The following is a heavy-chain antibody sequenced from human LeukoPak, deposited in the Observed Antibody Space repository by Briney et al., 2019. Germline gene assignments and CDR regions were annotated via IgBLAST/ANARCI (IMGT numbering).Heavy chain of an antibody. Sequence: GGSLRLSCAASGFTFSSYGMHWVRQAPGKGLEYVSAISSNGGSTYYANSVKGRFTISRDNSKNTLYLQMGSLRAEDMAVYYCARVVSSSGFDYGMNVWGQGTTVTVS. J-gene: IGHJ6*02. V-gene: IGHV3-64*01. CDR1: GFTFSSYG. CDR3: ARVVSSSGFDYGMNV. D-gene: IGHD6-6*01. CDR2: ISSNGGST.